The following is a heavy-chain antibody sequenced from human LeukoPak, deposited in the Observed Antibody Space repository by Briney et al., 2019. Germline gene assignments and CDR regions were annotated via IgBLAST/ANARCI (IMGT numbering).Heavy chain of an antibody. CDR1: GFTFSSYA. D-gene: IGHD3-9*01. V-gene: IGHV3-23*01. Sequence: GGSLRLSCAASGFTFSSYAMSWVRQAPGKGLEWVSAISGSGGSTYYADSVKGRFTISRDNSKNTLYLQMNSLRAEDTAVYYCAREKSHYYDILTGYYYGMDVWGQGTTVTVSS. CDR2: ISGSGGST. J-gene: IGHJ6*02. CDR3: AREKSHYYDILTGYYYGMDV.